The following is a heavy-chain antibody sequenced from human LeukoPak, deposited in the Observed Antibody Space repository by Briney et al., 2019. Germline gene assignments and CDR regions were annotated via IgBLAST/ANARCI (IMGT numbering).Heavy chain of an antibody. CDR1: GFTVSSNY. D-gene: IGHD3-22*01. J-gene: IGHJ4*02. V-gene: IGHV3-53*01. CDR2: IYSGGST. Sequence: GGSLRLSCAASGFTVSSNYMSWVRQAPGKGLEWVSVIYSGGSTYYADSVKGRFTISRGNSKNTLYLQMNSLRAEDTAVYYCARPAAGDYYDSSGYYGYWGQGTLVTVSS. CDR3: ARPAAGDYYDSSGYYGY.